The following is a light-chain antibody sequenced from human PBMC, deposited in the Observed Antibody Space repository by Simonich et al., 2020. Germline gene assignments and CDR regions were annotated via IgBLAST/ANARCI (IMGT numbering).Light chain of an antibody. CDR2: EGS. V-gene: IGLV2-23*01. CDR3: CSYAGSYVV. CDR1: SSDVGSYNL. J-gene: IGLJ2*01. Sequence: QSALPPPASVSGSPGQSIPISCTGTSSDVGSYNLVSWYQHHPGKAPKLIIYEGSMRPAVVSNRFAGSKSGNTASLTISGLQAEDEADYYCCSYAGSYVVFGGGTKLTVL.